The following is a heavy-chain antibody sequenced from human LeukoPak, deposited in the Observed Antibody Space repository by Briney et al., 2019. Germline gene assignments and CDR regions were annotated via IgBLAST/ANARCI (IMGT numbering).Heavy chain of an antibody. CDR1: GASISSSSYY. D-gene: IGHD3-22*01. Sequence: SETLSLTCTVSGASISSSSYYWGSIRQPPGKGLEWFGSISYSGGTSYNPSLRSRVSISVDTSKNQFSLKLNSVTAADTAVYYCAREVEYYDSSGYRPHAFDIWGQGTVVTVSS. CDR2: ISYSGGT. CDR3: AREVEYYDSSGYRPHAFDI. J-gene: IGHJ3*02. V-gene: IGHV4-39*02.